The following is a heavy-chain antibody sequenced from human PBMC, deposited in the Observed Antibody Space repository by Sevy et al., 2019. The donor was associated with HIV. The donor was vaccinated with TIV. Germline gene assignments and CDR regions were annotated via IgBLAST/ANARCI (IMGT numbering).Heavy chain of an antibody. D-gene: IGHD1-1*01. Sequence: GGSLRLSCVASGFIFRDYGMHWVRQAPGKGLEWVAVISYGANYRYYADSARDRFTISRDNSKNTLFLQMNSLTIEDTAVYYCAKDSHRDMTATGNNWFDSWGQGSLVTVSS. CDR1: GFIFRDYG. J-gene: IGHJ5*01. V-gene: IGHV3-30*18. CDR2: ISYGANYR. CDR3: AKDSHRDMTATGNNWFDS.